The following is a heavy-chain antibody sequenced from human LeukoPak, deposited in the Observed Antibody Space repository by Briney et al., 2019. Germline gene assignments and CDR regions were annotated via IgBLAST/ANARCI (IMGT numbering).Heavy chain of an antibody. D-gene: IGHD2-15*01. V-gene: IGHV4-59*08. CDR1: GGSISHYY. CDR3: ARQTSGGDFDY. J-gene: IGHJ4*02. CDR2: IYYSGST. Sequence: PSETLSLTCNVSGGSISHYYWSWIRQPPDQGQEWIGYIYYSGSTNYNPSLKSRVPISVDTSKNQFSLKLSSVTAADTAVYYCARQTSGGDFDYWGQGTLVTVSS.